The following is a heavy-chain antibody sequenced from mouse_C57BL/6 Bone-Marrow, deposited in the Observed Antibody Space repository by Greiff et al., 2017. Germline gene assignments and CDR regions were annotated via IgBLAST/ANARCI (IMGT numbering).Heavy chain of an antibody. V-gene: IGHV1-81*01. Sequence: VQLQQSGAELARPGASVKLSCKASGYTFTSYGISWVKQRTGPGLEWIGEIYPRSGNTYYNEKFKGKATLTADKSSSTAYMELRSLTSEDSAVYFCANYGSSTFAYWGQGTLVTVSA. J-gene: IGHJ3*01. D-gene: IGHD1-1*01. CDR3: ANYGSSTFAY. CDR1: GYTFTSYG. CDR2: IYPRSGNT.